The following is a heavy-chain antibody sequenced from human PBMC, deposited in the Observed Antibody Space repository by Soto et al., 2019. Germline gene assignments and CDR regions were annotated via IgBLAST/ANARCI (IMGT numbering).Heavy chain of an antibody. CDR1: GYTFTNSG. Sequence: QVQLVQSGPELKKPGASVKVSCKASGYTFTNSGISWVRQAPGQGLEWVGWISPYNGKTKYPQRLQGRVTMTTDTSTSTAYMELRILSSDDTAVYYCAIPRGGVVPAANDNWFDPWGQGTLVTVSS. V-gene: IGHV1-18*01. D-gene: IGHD2-2*01. J-gene: IGHJ5*02. CDR3: AIPRGGVVPAANDNWFDP. CDR2: ISPYNGKT.